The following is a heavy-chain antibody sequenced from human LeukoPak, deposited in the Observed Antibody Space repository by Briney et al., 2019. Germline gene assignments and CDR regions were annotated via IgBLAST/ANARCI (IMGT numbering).Heavy chain of an antibody. CDR1: VESFSGYY. Sequence: PSETLSLTCAVYVESFSGYYWSWSRQPPGKGLEWIGEINHSGSTNYNPSLKSRVTISVDTSKNQFSLKVSSVTAAATAVYYCARGGYSLYDYWGQGTLVTVSS. J-gene: IGHJ4*02. V-gene: IGHV4-34*01. CDR3: ARGGYSLYDY. CDR2: INHSGST. D-gene: IGHD5-18*01.